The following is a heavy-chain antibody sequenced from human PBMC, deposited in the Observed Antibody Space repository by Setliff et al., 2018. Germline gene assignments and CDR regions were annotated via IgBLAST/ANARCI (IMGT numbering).Heavy chain of an antibody. J-gene: IGHJ6*03. V-gene: IGHV1-18*01. CDR3: AREGVDTRSSTDYRYYMDV. CDR2: NSA. D-gene: IGHD5-18*01. CDR1: GYTFTNFG. Sequence: ASVKVSCKTSGYTFTNFGINRVRQAPGQGLEWMGWNSAYAQKFQGRVTMTTDTPTSTAYMELSSLTSDDTAVYYCAREGVDTRSSTDYRYYMDVWGKGTTVTVSS.